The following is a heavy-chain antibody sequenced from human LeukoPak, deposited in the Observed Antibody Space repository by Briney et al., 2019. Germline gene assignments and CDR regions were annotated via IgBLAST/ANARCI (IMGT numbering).Heavy chain of an antibody. D-gene: IGHD2-15*01. Sequence: GGSLRLACAASGFTFSSYGMHWVRQAPGKGLEWVAVISYDGSNKYYADSVKGRFTISRDNSKNTLYLQMNSLRAEDTAVYYCAKRVDNWFDPWGQGTLVTVSS. V-gene: IGHV3-30*18. CDR2: ISYDGSNK. CDR3: AKRVDNWFDP. J-gene: IGHJ5*02. CDR1: GFTFSSYG.